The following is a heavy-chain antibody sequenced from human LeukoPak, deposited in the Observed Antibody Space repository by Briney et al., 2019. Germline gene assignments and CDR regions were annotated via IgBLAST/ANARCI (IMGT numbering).Heavy chain of an antibody. D-gene: IGHD1-26*01. V-gene: IGHV4-59*11. J-gene: IGHJ4*02. Sequence: SETLSLTCTVSGGSISGHFWSWIRQPPGKGLEWIGFVPYSGDTNYSPSFNGRVTISLDTSKSQFSLNLNSVTAADTAVYFCARGGASSRYFGYWGQGTLVTVSS. CDR2: VPYSGDT. CDR3: ARGGASSRYFGY. CDR1: GGSISGHF.